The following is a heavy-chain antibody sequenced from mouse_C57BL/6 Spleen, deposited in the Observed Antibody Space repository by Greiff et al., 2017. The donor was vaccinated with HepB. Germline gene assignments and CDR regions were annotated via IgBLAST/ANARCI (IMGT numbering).Heavy chain of an antibody. CDR1: GFNIKDYY. J-gene: IGHJ2*01. V-gene: IGHV14-2*01. CDR2: IDPEDGET. CDR3: ARGYYGEEYYFDY. D-gene: IGHD1-1*01. Sequence: EVQRVESGAELVKPGASVKLSCTASGFNIKDYYMHWVKQRTEQGLEWIGRIDPEDGETKYAPKFQGKATITADTSSNTAYLQLSSLTSEDTAVYYCARGYYGEEYYFDYWGQGTTLTVSS.